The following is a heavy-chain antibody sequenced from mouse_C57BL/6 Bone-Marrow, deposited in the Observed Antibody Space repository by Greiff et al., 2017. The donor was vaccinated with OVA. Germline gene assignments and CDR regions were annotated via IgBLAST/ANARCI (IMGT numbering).Heavy chain of an antibody. V-gene: IGHV5-6*02. CDR2: ISSGGSYT. CDR1: GFTFSSYG. D-gene: IGHD1-1*01. J-gene: IGHJ2*01. Sequence: DVKLQESGGDLVKPGVSLKLSCAASGFTFSSYGMSWVRQTPDKRLECVATISSGGSYTYYPDSVKGRFTISRDNAKNTLYLQMSSLKSEDTAMYYCARHDGSSYSYWGQGTTLTVSS. CDR3: ARHDGSSYSY.